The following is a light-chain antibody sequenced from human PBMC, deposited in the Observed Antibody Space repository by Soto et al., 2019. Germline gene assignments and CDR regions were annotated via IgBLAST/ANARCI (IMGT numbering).Light chain of an antibody. CDR2: GAS. V-gene: IGKV3-15*01. J-gene: IGKJ3*01. CDR1: QSVRSN. Sequence: ELVMTQSPATLSVSPGERATLSCRASQSVRSNLAWYQQKPGQAPRLLVYGASNRATGIPARFSGSGSGTEFTLTISSLQPEDFATYYCQQGNSFPFTFGPGTKVDIK. CDR3: QQGNSFPFT.